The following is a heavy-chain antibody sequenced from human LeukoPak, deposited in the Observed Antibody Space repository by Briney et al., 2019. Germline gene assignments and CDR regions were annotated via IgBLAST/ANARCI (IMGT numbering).Heavy chain of an antibody. CDR3: ARDDARDGYNAYGMDV. D-gene: IGHD5-24*01. J-gene: IGHJ6*02. Sequence: PGGSLRLSCAASGFTFSSYSMNWVRQAPGKGLEWVSYISSSSSTIYYADSVKGRFTISRDNAKNSLYLQMNSLRAEDTAVYYCARDDARDGYNAYGMDVWGQGTTVTVSS. CDR2: ISSSSSTI. V-gene: IGHV3-48*04. CDR1: GFTFSSYS.